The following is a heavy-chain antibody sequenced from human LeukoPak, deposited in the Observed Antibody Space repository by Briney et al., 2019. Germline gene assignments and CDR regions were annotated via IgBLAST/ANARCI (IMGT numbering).Heavy chain of an antibody. V-gene: IGHV3-9*01. D-gene: IGHD2-2*01. Sequence: GGSLRLSCAASGFTFDDYAMHWVRQAPGKGLEWVSGISWNSGSIGYADSVKGRFTISRDNAKNSLYLQMNSLRAEGTALYYCAKGSVPAGLFLFDYWGQGTLVTVSS. J-gene: IGHJ4*02. CDR1: GFTFDDYA. CDR3: AKGSVPAGLFLFDY. CDR2: ISWNSGSI.